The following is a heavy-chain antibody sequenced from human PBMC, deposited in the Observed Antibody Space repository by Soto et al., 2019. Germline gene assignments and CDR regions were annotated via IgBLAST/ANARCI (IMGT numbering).Heavy chain of an antibody. CDR1: GFTFSDFS. Sequence: GGSLRLSCAASGFTFSDFSMNWVRQAPGKGLEWVSYIKGGSDISYADSVKGRFTISRDNAKNSLYLEMNSLRDEDTAIYYCARDRDYAYVDWGQGIVVTGS. V-gene: IGHV3-48*02. D-gene: IGHD3-16*01. CDR3: ARDRDYAYVD. CDR2: IKGGSDI. J-gene: IGHJ4*02.